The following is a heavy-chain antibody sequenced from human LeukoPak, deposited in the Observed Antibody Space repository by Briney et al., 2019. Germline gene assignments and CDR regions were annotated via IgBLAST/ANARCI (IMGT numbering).Heavy chain of an antibody. V-gene: IGHV4-59*01. CDR3: ARWNLVVPASRIYYFDY. CDR2: IYYTGST. J-gene: IGHJ4*02. CDR1: DGSISSYY. Sequence: SETLSLTCTVSDGSISSYYWSRIRQPPGKGLDWIGYIYYTGSTNYNPSLKSRVTISVDTSKNQFSLMLSSVTAADTAVYYCARWNLVVPASRIYYFDYWGQGALVTVSS. D-gene: IGHD2-2*01.